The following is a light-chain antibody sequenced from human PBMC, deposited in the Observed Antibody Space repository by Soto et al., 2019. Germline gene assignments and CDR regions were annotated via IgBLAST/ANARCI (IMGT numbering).Light chain of an antibody. V-gene: IGKV1-27*01. CDR1: QGIRSY. J-gene: IGKJ4*01. CDR2: AAS. Sequence: IQMTQSPSSLSASVGDRVTITCRASQGIRSYLAWYQQKPGKVPKLLIYAASTLQSGVPSRFSGSGSGTDFTLTISSLQPEDVATYYCQKYNSAPLTFGGGTKVDIK. CDR3: QKYNSAPLT.